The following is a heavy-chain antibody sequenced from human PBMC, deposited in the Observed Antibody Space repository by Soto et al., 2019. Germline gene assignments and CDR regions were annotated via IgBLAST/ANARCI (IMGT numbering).Heavy chain of an antibody. Sequence: QTGGSLRLSCAAPGFTFSGSAMHWVRQASGKGLEWVGRIRSKTNSYATAYAASVKGRFTISRDDSKDTAYLQMNSLKTEDTAVYYCTRDPRNYYDSIGSANWFDPWGQGTLVTVSS. CDR3: TRDPRNYYDSIGSANWFDP. V-gene: IGHV3-73*01. J-gene: IGHJ5*02. D-gene: IGHD3-22*01. CDR1: GFTFSGSA. CDR2: IRSKTNSYAT.